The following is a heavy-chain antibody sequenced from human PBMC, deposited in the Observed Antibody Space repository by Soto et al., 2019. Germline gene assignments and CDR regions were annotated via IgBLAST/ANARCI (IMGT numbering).Heavy chain of an antibody. J-gene: IGHJ5*02. V-gene: IGHV1-18*01. Sequence: QVQLVQSGAEVKKPGASVKVSCKASGYTFTSYGISWVRQAPGQGLEWMGWISAYNGNTNYAQKLQGRVTMTTDTTTSAAYMELRSQRSDDTAVYYCARALAYSSSSCRFDPWGQGTLVTVSS. D-gene: IGHD6-6*01. CDR3: ARALAYSSSSCRFDP. CDR2: ISAYNGNT. CDR1: GYTFTSYG.